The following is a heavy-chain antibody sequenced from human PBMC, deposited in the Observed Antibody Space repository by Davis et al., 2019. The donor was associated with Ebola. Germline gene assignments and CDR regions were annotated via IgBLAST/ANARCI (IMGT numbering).Heavy chain of an antibody. CDR3: SRGLGMGWFDS. CDR1: GGSFSGYY. J-gene: IGHJ5*01. Sequence: SETLSLTCAVYGGSFSGYYWSWIRQPPGKGLEWIGEINHSGTTNYKSSLKSRVTISADRSKNQFSLKVNSVTAADTAVYYCSRGLGMGWFDSWGRGTLVTVSS. V-gene: IGHV4-34*01. CDR2: INHSGTT.